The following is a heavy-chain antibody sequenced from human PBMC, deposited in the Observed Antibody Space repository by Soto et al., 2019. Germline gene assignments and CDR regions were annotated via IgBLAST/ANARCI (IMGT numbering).Heavy chain of an antibody. V-gene: IGHV5-51*01. CDR2: IYPSDSDT. D-gene: IGHD3-3*01. CDR1: GYNFAVYC. CDR3: ARGGVSTRTFDY. Sequence: GESLKISCNGSGYNFAVYCIAWVRQMPGKGLELMGIIYPSDSDTRYRPSFQGQVTISADKSISSAYLQWSSLRASDTAMYYCARGGVSTRTFDYWGQGTPVTVSS. J-gene: IGHJ4*02.